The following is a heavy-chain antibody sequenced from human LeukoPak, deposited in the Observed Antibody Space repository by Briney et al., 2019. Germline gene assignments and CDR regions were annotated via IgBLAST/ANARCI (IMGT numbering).Heavy chain of an antibody. Sequence: GGSQRLSCAASGFTLSSYGMQWVRQAPGKGLEWVAFIRFDGSNKNYADSVRGRFTISRDNSKNTLYLQMNSLRAEDTALYYCATSARTYLGSSLDYWGQGTLVTVSS. CDR1: GFTLSSYG. V-gene: IGHV3-30*02. CDR3: ATSARTYLGSSLDY. D-gene: IGHD2-15*01. J-gene: IGHJ4*02. CDR2: IRFDGSNK.